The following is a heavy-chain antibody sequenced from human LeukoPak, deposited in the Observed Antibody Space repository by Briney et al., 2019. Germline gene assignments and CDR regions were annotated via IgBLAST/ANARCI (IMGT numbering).Heavy chain of an antibody. CDR3: ARVKWELLLFDY. V-gene: IGHV4-30-4*08. Sequence: SETLSLTCTVSGGSISNGDHYWSWIRQPPGKGLEWIGYIYYSGSTYYNPSLKSRVTISVDTSKNQFSLKLSSVTAADTAVYYCARVKWELLLFDYWGQGTLVTVSS. J-gene: IGHJ4*02. CDR1: GGSISNGDHY. CDR2: IYYSGST. D-gene: IGHD1-26*01.